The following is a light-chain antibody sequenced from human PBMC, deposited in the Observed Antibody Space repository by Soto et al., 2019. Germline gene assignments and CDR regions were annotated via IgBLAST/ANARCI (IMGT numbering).Light chain of an antibody. CDR3: QQDNNSTFY. Sequence: IAMTQAPSALSSSKLDRAPLSFRAGQGVTTNFAWYQQKSGQSPRLLIYDVSIRATGVPARFSGTGSETDFTLTISGVQSEDSAVYFCQQDNNSTFYFGQGTRLDIK. CDR1: QGVTTN. J-gene: IGKJ5*01. V-gene: IGKV3-15*01. CDR2: DVS.